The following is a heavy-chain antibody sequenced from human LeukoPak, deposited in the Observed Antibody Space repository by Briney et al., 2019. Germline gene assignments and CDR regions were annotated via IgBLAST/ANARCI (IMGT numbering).Heavy chain of an antibody. CDR2: IYSDGST. CDR1: GFIVSGDF. V-gene: IGHV3-53*01. CDR3: ARERGRGRDSPWFDY. D-gene: IGHD1-26*01. J-gene: IGHJ4*02. Sequence: PGGSLRLSCAASGFIVSGDFMSWVRQAPGKWLEWVSVIYSDGSTYYADSVKGRFTISRDNSKNTLDLQMTGLRAEDTAVYYCARERGRGRDSPWFDYWGQGTRVTVSS.